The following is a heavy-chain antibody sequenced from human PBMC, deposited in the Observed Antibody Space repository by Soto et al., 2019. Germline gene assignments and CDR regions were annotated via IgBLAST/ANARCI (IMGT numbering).Heavy chain of an antibody. CDR2: VYSIGTT. V-gene: IGHV4-4*07. CDR1: GGSSVGYG. CDR3: ASDIRSYASGAGY. D-gene: IGHD7-27*01. J-gene: IGHJ4*02. Sequence: SETLCVSWSVSGGSSVGYGGSWIRQHAGKGLEWIGRVYSIGTTDYNPSLNGLATLSVETSKNQFSLKLSSVTAADTAVYYCASDIRSYASGAGYWRQRIQVTVSS.